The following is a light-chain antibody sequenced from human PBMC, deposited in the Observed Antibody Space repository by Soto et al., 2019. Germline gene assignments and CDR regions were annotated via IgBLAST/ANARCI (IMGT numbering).Light chain of an antibody. V-gene: IGLV2-23*01. CDR1: SSDVGSYKF. CDR2: EGT. J-gene: IGLJ2*01. CDR3: CSYAGRSTFV. Sequence: QSALTQPASVSGSPGQSITISCTGTSSDVGSYKFVSWHQQHPGKAPKLIIYEGTKRPSGVSARFSGSKSGNTASLTISGLQAEDEADYYCCSYAGRSTFVFGGGTKLTVL.